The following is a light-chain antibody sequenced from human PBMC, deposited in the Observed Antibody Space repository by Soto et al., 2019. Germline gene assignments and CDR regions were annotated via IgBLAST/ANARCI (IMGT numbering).Light chain of an antibody. CDR3: QQYNGYSRT. CDR1: QTISSW. J-gene: IGKJ1*01. V-gene: IGKV1-5*01. CDR2: DVS. Sequence: DIQMTQSPSSLSASVGDRVTITCRASQTISSWLAWYQQKPGKAPYLLISDVSSLERGVPSRFSGSGSGTEFTLTISSMQPDDVATFYCQQYNGYSRTFGQGTKVDIK.